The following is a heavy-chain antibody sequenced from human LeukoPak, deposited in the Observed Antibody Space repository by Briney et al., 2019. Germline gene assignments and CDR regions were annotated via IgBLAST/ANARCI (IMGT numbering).Heavy chain of an antibody. CDR3: ARDLLTEWLFDY. Sequence: GRSLRLSCAASGFTFSSYGMHWVRQAPGKGLEWVAVIWYDGSNKYYADSVKGRFTISRDNSKNTLYLQMNSLRAEDTAVYYCARDLLTEWLFDYWGQGILVTVSS. D-gene: IGHD3-3*01. V-gene: IGHV3-33*01. J-gene: IGHJ4*02. CDR1: GFTFSSYG. CDR2: IWYDGSNK.